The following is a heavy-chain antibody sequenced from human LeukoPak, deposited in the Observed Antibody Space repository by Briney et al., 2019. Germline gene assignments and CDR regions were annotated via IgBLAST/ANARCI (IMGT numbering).Heavy chain of an antibody. D-gene: IGHD3-22*01. CDR1: GFTFSDYH. J-gene: IGHJ4*02. CDR2: ISSSSSYT. V-gene: IGHV3-11*03. CDR3: ARGSGSHFDS. Sequence: GSLRLSCAASGFTFSDYHMNWIRQAPGRGREWVSYISSSSSYTNYGDSVKGRYTSSRDNAKNSLYLRMNSLRAEDTAVYYCARGSGSHFDSWGQGTLVTVSS.